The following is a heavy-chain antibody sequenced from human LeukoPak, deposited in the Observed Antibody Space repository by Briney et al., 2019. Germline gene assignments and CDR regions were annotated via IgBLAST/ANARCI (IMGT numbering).Heavy chain of an antibody. CDR3: ATEGPDGTYSYFHH. CDR2: LWSDESIK. D-gene: IGHD1-26*01. V-gene: IGHV3-33*08. CDR1: GLSFSDSG. J-gene: IGHJ4*02. Sequence: GRSLRLSCEVSGLSFSDSGMHWVRQAPGKGLEWVAVLWSDESIKYYADPVKGRFTISRDNSKKTVWLQVDSLTVEDTALYYCATEGPDGTYSYFHHWGQGTLVIVSS.